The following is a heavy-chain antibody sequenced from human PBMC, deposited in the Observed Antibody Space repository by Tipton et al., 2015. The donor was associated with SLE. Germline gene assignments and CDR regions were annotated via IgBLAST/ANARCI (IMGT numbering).Heavy chain of an antibody. D-gene: IGHD3-3*01. J-gene: IGHJ3*02. V-gene: IGHV3-11*05. CDR2: ISSSSSYT. CDR1: GFTFSDYY. Sequence: SLRLSCAASGFTFSDYYMSWIRQAPGKGLEWVSYISSSSSYTNYADSVKGRFTISRDNAKNSLYLQMNSLRAEDTAVYYCAKDMEWLLYPDAFDIWGQGTMVTVSS. CDR3: AKDMEWLLYPDAFDI.